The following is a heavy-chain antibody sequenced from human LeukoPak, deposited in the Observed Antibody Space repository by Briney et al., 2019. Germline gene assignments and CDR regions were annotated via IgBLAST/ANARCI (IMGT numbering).Heavy chain of an antibody. V-gene: IGHV4-34*01. Sequence: PSETLSLTCTVSGGSISSYYWSWIRQPPGKGLEWIGEINHSGSTNYNPSLKSRVTISVDTSKNQFSLKLSSVTAADTAVYYCARRITIFGVVIIGRWFDPWGQGTLVTVSS. CDR3: ARRITIFGVVIIGRWFDP. CDR1: GGSISSYY. D-gene: IGHD3-3*01. CDR2: INHSGST. J-gene: IGHJ5*02.